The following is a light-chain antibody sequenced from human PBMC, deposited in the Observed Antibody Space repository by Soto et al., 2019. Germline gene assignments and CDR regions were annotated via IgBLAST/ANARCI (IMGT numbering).Light chain of an antibody. J-gene: IGKJ4*01. CDR2: GAS. Sequence: EIVLTQAPDTLSLSPGERATLSCRASQSVRNNYLAWYQQKPGQAPRLLIYGASSRATGIPDRFSGSVSGTDFTLTNSRMEPEDFAVYYCHQSTGSPHSFGGGTKVEI. CDR3: HQSTGSPHS. CDR1: QSVRNNY. V-gene: IGKV3-20*01.